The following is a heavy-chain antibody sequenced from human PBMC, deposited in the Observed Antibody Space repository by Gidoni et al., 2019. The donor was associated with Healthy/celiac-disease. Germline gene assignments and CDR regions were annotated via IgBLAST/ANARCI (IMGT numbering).Heavy chain of an antibody. CDR3: ARLGSRTSCAPGDWFDP. CDR1: GVTFRRYA. D-gene: IGHD2-2*01. CDR2: IIPIFGTA. Sequence: QVQLVQSGAEVKKPGSSVKVSCKASGVTFRRYAISWVRQAPGQGLEWMGGIIPIFGTANYAQKVQGRVTITADESTSTAYMELSRLRSEDTAVYYWARLGSRTSCAPGDWFDPWGQGTLVTVSS. J-gene: IGHJ5*02. V-gene: IGHV1-69*01.